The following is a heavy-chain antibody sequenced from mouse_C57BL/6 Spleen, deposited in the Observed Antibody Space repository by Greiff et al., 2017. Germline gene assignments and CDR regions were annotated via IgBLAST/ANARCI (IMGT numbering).Heavy chain of an antibody. CDR3: AVNQLQTGVAY. J-gene: IGHJ3*01. CDR2: INPNNGGT. D-gene: IGHD1-1*01. CDR1: GYTFTDYN. V-gene: IGHV1-18*01. Sequence: VQLQQSGPELVKPGASVKIPCKASGYTFTDYNMDWVKQSHGKSLEWIGDINPNNGGTIYNQKFKGKATLTVDKSSSTAYMELRSLTSEDTAVYYCAVNQLQTGVAYWGQGTLVTVSA.